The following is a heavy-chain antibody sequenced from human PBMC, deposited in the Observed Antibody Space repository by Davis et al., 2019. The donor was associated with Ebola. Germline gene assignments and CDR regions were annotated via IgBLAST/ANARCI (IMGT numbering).Heavy chain of an antibody. CDR1: GGSFSGYY. CDR2: INHSGST. D-gene: IGHD1-26*01. V-gene: IGHV4-34*01. Sequence: MPSETLSLTCAVYGGSFSGYYWSWIRQPPGKGLEWIGEINHSGSTNYNPSLKSRVTISVDTSKNQFSLKLSSVTAADTAVYYCAVGNSGSYFGAFDIWGQGTMVTVSS. CDR3: AVGNSGSYFGAFDI. J-gene: IGHJ3*02.